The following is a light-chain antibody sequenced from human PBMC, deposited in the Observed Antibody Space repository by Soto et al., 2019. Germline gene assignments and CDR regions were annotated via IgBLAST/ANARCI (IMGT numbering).Light chain of an antibody. V-gene: IGLV2-23*01. J-gene: IGLJ3*02. CDR3: CSYARSSTSPV. Sequence: QSALTQPASVAGSPGQSITISCPRPSSDFGSYNLVSWYHQHPGKAPQLMIYEGTKRPSGISNRFSGSKSGNTASLTISGLQAGDEAEYYCCSYARSSTSPVFGGGTQLTVL. CDR1: SSDFGSYNL. CDR2: EGT.